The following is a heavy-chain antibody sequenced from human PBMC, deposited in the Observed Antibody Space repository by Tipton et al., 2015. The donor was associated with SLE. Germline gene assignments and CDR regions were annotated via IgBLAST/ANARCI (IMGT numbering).Heavy chain of an antibody. CDR2: IYYSGST. J-gene: IGHJ6*02. CDR3: ASQGRYYDFWSGYSNYYYGMDV. Sequence: TLSLTCTVSGGSISSYYWSWIRQPPGKGLEWIGSIYYSGSTYYNPSLKSRVTISVDTSKNQFSLNLSSVTAADTAVYYCASQGRYYDFWSGYSNYYYGMDVWGQGTTVTVSS. CDR1: GGSISSYY. V-gene: IGHV4-59*12. D-gene: IGHD3-3*01.